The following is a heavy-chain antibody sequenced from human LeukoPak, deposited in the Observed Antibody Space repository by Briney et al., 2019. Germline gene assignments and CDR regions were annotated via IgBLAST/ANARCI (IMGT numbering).Heavy chain of an antibody. CDR1: GFTFSSSV. V-gene: IGHV4-34*01. CDR3: ARGRYGSGSYYKH. CDR2: INHSGST. Sequence: GSLRLSCAAPGFTFSSSVMSWIRQPPGKGLEWIGEINHSGSTNYNPSLKSRVTISVDTSKNQFSLKLSSVTAADTAVYYCARGRYGSGSYYKHWGQGTLVTVSS. J-gene: IGHJ1*01. D-gene: IGHD3-10*01.